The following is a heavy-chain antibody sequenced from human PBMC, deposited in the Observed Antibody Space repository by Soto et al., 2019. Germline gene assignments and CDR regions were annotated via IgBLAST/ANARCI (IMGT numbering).Heavy chain of an antibody. V-gene: IGHV1-69*13. CDR2: IIPIFGTA. J-gene: IGHJ3*02. D-gene: IGHD5-12*01. CDR3: VRPLRPNWAYDSLEI. CDR1: GGTFSSYA. Sequence: SVKVSCKASGGTFSSYAISWVRQAPGQGLEWMGGIIPIFGTANYAQKFQGQVTISADESINTAYLHWNSLKASDSAMYFCVRPLRPNWAYDSLEIWGQGTMVTVSS.